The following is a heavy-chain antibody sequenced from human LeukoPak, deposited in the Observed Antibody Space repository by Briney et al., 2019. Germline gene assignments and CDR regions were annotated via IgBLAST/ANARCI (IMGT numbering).Heavy chain of an antibody. CDR2: IYSGSSA. V-gene: IGHV3-53*01. CDR3: ARGTLSDDFWSGYRAGTFDY. J-gene: IGHJ4*02. Sequence: GGSLRLSCAASGFTVSSSYMSWVRKAPGRGLEWVSIIYSGSSAYYADSVKGRFTISRDNSKNTLYLQMNSLRAEDTAVYYCARGTLSDDFWSGYRAGTFDYWGQGTLVTVSS. D-gene: IGHD3-3*01. CDR1: GFTVSSSY.